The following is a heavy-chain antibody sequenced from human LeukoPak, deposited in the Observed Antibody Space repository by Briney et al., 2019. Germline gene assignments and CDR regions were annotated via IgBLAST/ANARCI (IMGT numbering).Heavy chain of an antibody. V-gene: IGHV3-48*01. CDR3: ARGSSEFSY. D-gene: IGHD3-10*01. J-gene: IGHJ4*02. CDR2: ISSSSSTI. CDR1: GFTFSSYS. Sequence: GGALRLSCAASGFTFSSYSMNWGRQAPGKGLEWVSYISSSSSTIYYADSVKGRFTISRDNAKNSQYLQMNSLRAEDTAVYYCARGSSEFSYWGQGTLVSVSS.